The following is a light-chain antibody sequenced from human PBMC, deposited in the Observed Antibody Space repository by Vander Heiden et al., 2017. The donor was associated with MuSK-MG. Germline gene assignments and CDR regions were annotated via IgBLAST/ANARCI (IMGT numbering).Light chain of an antibody. CDR3: QQEDSTPIT. CDR2: WAS. J-gene: IGKJ4*01. V-gene: IGKV4-1*01. CDR1: QSVLYSSNNKNY. Sequence: DIVMTDSAHSRAVCLGERATINCKSSQSVLYSSNNKNYLAWYQQKPGQPTKLLIYWASTRESGVPDRFSGSGSGTDFTLTISSLQAEDVAVYYCQQEDSTPITFGGGTKVEIK.